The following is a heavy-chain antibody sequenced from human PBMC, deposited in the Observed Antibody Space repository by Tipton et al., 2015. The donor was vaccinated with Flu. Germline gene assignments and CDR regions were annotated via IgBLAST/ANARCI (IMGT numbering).Heavy chain of an antibody. CDR3: ARSYYGSGSYYADY. D-gene: IGHD3-10*01. Sequence: TLFLTCAVSGGSISSSNRWSWVRQPPGKGLEWIGEIYHSGSTNYNPSLKSRVTISVDKSKNQFSLKLSSVTAADAAVYYCARSYYGSGSYYADYWGQGTLVTVSS. J-gene: IGHJ4*02. CDR1: GGSISSSNR. V-gene: IGHV4-4*02. CDR2: IYHSGST.